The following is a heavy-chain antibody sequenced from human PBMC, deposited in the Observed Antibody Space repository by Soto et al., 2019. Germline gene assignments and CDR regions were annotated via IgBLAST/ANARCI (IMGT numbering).Heavy chain of an antibody. CDR1: GYTFTSYG. CDR3: ARDEDSSGWSTYYYYGMDV. J-gene: IGHJ6*02. V-gene: IGHV1-18*04. CDR2: ISAYNGNT. Sequence: ASVKVSWKASGYTFTSYGISWVRQAPGQGLEWMGWISAYNGNTNYAQKLQGRVTMTTDTSTSTAYMELRSLRSDDAAVYYCARDEDSSGWSTYYYYGMDVWGQGTTVTVSS. D-gene: IGHD6-19*01.